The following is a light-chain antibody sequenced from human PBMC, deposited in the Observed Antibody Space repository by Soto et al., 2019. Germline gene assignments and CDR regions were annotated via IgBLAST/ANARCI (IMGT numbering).Light chain of an antibody. Sequence: EIVLTQSPGTLSLSPGERATLSCRASQSVSSSYLAWYQQKPGQAPRLLIYGVSSRATGIPDRFSGSGSGTDFTLTISRLEPEDFAVYYYQHYVNSPPITFGHGTRLEIK. J-gene: IGKJ5*01. V-gene: IGKV3-20*01. CDR3: QHYVNSPPIT. CDR1: QSVSSSY. CDR2: GVS.